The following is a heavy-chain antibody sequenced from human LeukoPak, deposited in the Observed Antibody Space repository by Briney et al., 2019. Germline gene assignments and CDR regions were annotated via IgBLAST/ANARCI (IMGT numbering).Heavy chain of an antibody. CDR2: ISYDGSNK. CDR3: ARDPFY. CDR1: GFTFSSYA. J-gene: IGHJ4*02. V-gene: IGHV3-30*04. Sequence: GGSLRLSCAASGFTFSSYAMHWVRQAPGKGLEWVAVISYDGSNKYYADSVKGRFTISRDNSKNTLYLQMNSLRAEDTAVYYCARDPFYWGQGTLVTVSS.